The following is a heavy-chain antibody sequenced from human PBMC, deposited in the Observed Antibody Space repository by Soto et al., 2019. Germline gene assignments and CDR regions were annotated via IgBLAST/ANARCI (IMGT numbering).Heavy chain of an antibody. CDR1: GFTFSNVW. J-gene: IGHJ4*02. CDR2: IKSKIDGETT. V-gene: IGHV3-15*07. Sequence: EAQLVESGGGLVKPGGSLRLSCAASGFTFSNVWMHWVRQAPGKGLEWVGRIKSKIDGETTDYAAPVKGRFSISRDDSKNTLYLQMNSLKTEDTAVYYCTPLAVKYVSGGYDFSYWGQGTLVTVSS. CDR3: TPLAVKYVSGGYDFSY. D-gene: IGHD3-3*01.